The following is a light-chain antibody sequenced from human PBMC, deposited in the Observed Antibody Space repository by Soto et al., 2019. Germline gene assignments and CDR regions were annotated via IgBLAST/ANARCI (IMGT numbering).Light chain of an antibody. Sequence: EIVLTQSPATLSLSPGERATLSCRASQSVSSYLAWYQQKPGQAPRLLIYDASNRATGIPARFSGSGSGTEFTLTISSLEPEDFALYYCQQRSNWPLTFGPGTQVDIK. CDR3: QQRSNWPLT. J-gene: IGKJ3*01. V-gene: IGKV3-11*01. CDR2: DAS. CDR1: QSVSSY.